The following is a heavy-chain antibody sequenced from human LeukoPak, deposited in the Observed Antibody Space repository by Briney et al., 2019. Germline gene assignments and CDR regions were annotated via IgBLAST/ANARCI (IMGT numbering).Heavy chain of an antibody. CDR3: ARGAAMVTYYYYMDV. Sequence: ASVKVSCKASGYTFTSYSMHWVRQAPGQGLEGMGGIIPIFGTANYAQKFQGRVTITADESTSTAYMELSSLRSEDTAVYYCARGAAMVTYYYYMDVWGKGTTVTISS. V-gene: IGHV1-69*13. CDR1: GYTFTSYS. CDR2: IIPIFGTA. J-gene: IGHJ6*03. D-gene: IGHD5-18*01.